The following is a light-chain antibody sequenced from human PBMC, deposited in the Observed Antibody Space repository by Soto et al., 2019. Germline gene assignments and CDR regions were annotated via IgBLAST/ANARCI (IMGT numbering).Light chain of an antibody. J-gene: IGKJ5*01. CDR3: QQRSNWPIT. V-gene: IGKV3-11*01. CDR2: DAS. Sequence: DIVMTQSPATLSVSPGERATLSCRASQSVSRYLGLYQQKPGQAPRLLIYDASNRATGIPARFSGSGSGTDFSLTISSLEPEDFAVYYCQQRSNWPITFGLGTRLEIK. CDR1: QSVSRY.